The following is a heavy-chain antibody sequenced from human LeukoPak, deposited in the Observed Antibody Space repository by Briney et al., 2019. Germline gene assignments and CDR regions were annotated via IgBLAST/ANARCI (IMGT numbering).Heavy chain of an antibody. CDR1: GYTFTGYY. Sequence: GAPVKVSCKASGYTFTGYYMHWVRQAPGQGLEWMGWINPNSGGTNYAQKFQGWVTMTRDTSISTAYMELSRLRSDDTAVYYCARDRITMVRGVSGFQHWGQGTLVTVSS. D-gene: IGHD3-10*01. CDR3: ARDRITMVRGVSGFQH. V-gene: IGHV1-2*04. CDR2: INPNSGGT. J-gene: IGHJ1*01.